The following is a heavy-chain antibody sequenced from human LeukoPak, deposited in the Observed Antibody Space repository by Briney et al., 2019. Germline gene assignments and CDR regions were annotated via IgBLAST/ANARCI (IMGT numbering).Heavy chain of an antibody. CDR2: IGYTGDST. CDR3: AKSPTVDAAFDI. J-gene: IGHJ3*02. D-gene: IGHD4-23*01. V-gene: IGHV3-23*01. Sequence: SWVRQAPGKGLEWVSGIGYTGDSTFYADSVKGRFTVSRDSSKNTLFLHMNSLRAEDTALYYCAKSPTVDAAFDIWGQGTMVTVSS.